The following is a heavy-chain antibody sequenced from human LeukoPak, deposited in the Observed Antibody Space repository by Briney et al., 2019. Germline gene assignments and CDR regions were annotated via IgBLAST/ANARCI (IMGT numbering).Heavy chain of an antibody. D-gene: IGHD6-13*01. Sequence: SETLSLTCTVSGRSISSSSYYWGWIRQPPGKGLEWIGSIYYSGSTYYNPSLKSRVTITVDTSKNQFSLKPSSVTAADTAVYYCARLVTPFRCIGAAGCFDYWGQGTLVTVSS. CDR2: IYYSGST. CDR1: GRSISSSSYY. V-gene: IGHV4-39*01. J-gene: IGHJ4*02. CDR3: ARLVTPFRCIGAAGCFDY.